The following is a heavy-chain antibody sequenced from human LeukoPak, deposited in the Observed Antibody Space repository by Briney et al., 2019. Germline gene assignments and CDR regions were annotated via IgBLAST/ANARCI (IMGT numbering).Heavy chain of an antibody. CDR3: AKVATVVSLQIDY. Sequence: PGGSLRLSCAASGFTFSSYGMHWVRQAPGKGLEWVAFIRCDGSNKYYADSVKGRFTISRDNSKNTLYLQMNSLRAEDTAVYYCAKVATVVSLQIDYWGQGTLVTVSS. V-gene: IGHV3-30*02. J-gene: IGHJ4*02. D-gene: IGHD4-23*01. CDR2: IRCDGSNK. CDR1: GFTFSSYG.